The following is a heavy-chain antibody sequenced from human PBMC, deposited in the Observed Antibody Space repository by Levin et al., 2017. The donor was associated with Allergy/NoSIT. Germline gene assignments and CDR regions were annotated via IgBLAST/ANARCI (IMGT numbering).Heavy chain of an antibody. CDR1: ESSISSGFF. D-gene: IGHD6-13*01. CDR3: ARDSKRAASSPGFDY. CDR2: LDHRRTT. V-gene: IGHV4-38-2*02. Sequence: PSETLSLNCLVSESSISSGFFWGWVRQPPGKGLEWIGSLDHRRTTYYNPSLRSRATISVDTTRNLFSLRLNFVTAADTAIYYCARDSKRAASSPGFDYWGQGILVNVSS. J-gene: IGHJ4*01.